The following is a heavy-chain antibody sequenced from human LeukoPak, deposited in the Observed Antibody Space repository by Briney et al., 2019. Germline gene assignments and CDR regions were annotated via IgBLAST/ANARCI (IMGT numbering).Heavy chain of an antibody. CDR2: ISYDGSNK. CDR3: ARSPNRYYFDY. V-gene: IGHV3-30*04. D-gene: IGHD3-16*02. Sequence: PGGSLRLSCAASGFTFSSYAMHWVRQAPGKGLEWVAVISYDGSNKYYADSVKGRFTISRDNSKNTLYLQMNSLRAEDTAVNYCARSPNRYYFDYWGQGTLVTVSS. J-gene: IGHJ4*02. CDR1: GFTFSSYA.